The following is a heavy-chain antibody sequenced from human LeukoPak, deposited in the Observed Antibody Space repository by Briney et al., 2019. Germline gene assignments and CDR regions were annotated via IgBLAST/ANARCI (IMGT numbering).Heavy chain of an antibody. V-gene: IGHV3-23*01. Sequence: GGSLRLSCAASRFTFSNYAMSWVRQAPGKGLEWVSGISGSGGGTYYADSVKGRFTISRDNSKNTLYLQMNSLRAEDTAVYYCAKCARVDWLPIDYWGQGTLVTVSS. CDR3: AKCARVDWLPIDY. J-gene: IGHJ4*02. CDR2: ISGSGGGT. D-gene: IGHD3-9*01. CDR1: RFTFSNYA.